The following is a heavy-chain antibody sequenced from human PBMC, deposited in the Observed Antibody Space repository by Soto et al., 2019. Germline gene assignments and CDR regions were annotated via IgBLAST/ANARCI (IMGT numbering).Heavy chain of an antibody. CDR2: ISYDGSNK. CDR1: GFTFSSYG. V-gene: IGHV3-30*18. D-gene: IGHD6-25*01. J-gene: IGHJ4*02. CDR3: AKVSGTEPYDY. Sequence: QVQLVESGGGVVQPGRSLRLSCAASGFTFSSYGMQWVRQAPSKGLEWVAVISYDGSNKYYADSVKGRFTISRDNSKNTLYLQMNSLRAEDTAVYYCAKVSGTEPYDYWGQGTLVTVSS.